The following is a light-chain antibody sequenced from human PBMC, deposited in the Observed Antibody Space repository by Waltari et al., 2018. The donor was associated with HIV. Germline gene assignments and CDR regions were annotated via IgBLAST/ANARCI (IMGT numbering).Light chain of an antibody. CDR1: QSVRSGY. V-gene: IGKV3-20*01. Sequence: EIVLTQSPGILSLSPGERATLSCRASQSVRSGYLAWYQHKPGQAPRLLIYGESSRATGIPDRFSGSGSGTDFTLSINRLEPEDFAVYFCQQFYRPPYAFGRGTKLEIK. CDR3: QQFYRPPYA. CDR2: GES. J-gene: IGKJ2*01.